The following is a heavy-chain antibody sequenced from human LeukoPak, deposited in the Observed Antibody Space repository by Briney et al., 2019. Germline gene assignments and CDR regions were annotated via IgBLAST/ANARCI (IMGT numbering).Heavy chain of an antibody. CDR3: VRHAYDVLIGYYLLWFDG. CDR1: VGTLSRDA. D-gene: IGHD3-9*01. CDR2: IITIFGTA. Sequence: SVNVSCKASVGTLSRDAFSWVRQAPGQGLEWVGGIITIFGTANIVQKFQDRVTHNADESTTKLYLDVSGLSDGETHIYFFVRHAYDVLIGYYLLWFDGWGQGALVTVS. J-gene: IGHJ5*02. V-gene: IGHV1-69*13.